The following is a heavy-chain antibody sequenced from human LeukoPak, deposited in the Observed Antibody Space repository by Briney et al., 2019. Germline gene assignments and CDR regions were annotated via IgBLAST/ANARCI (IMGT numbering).Heavy chain of an antibody. CDR2: INHSGST. CDR1: GGSISSGGYY. V-gene: IGHV4-39*07. D-gene: IGHD3-10*01. Sequence: SETLSLTCTVSGGSISSGGYYWSWIRQHPGKGLEWIGEINHSGSTNYNPSLKSRVTISVDTSKNQFSLKLSSVTAADTAVYYCARKYYGSGSYPWWGQGTLVTVSS. J-gene: IGHJ4*02. CDR3: ARKYYGSGSYPW.